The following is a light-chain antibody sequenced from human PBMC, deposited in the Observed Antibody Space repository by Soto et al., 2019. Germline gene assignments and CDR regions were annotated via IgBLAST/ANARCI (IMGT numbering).Light chain of an antibody. CDR1: QSVSSGY. V-gene: IGKV3-20*01. J-gene: IGKJ4*01. Sequence: EIVLTQSPGTLSLSPGERATLSCRASQSVSSGYLAWYQQQPGQAPRLLIYGASSRATGIPDRSSGSGSGTDFTLTISRLEPEDFAVYYCQQYGSSLPLTFGGGTKVEIK. CDR2: GAS. CDR3: QQYGSSLPLT.